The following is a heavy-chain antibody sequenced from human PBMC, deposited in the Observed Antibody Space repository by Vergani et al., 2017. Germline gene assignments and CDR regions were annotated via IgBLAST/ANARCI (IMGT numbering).Heavy chain of an antibody. V-gene: IGHV1-2*02. J-gene: IGHJ5*02. CDR1: GYTFTGYY. CDR2: INPNSGGT. Sequence: QVQLVQSGAEVKKPGASVKVFCKASGYTFTGYYMHWVRQAPGQGLEWMGWINPNSGGTNYAQKVQGRVTMTRDTSISTAYMGLSRLRADDTAVYYCAREMDWNPNWFDPWGQGTLVTVSS. CDR3: AREMDWNPNWFDP. D-gene: IGHD1-1*01.